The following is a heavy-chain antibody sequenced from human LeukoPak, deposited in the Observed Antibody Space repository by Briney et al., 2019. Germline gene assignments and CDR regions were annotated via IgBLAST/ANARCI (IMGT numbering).Heavy chain of an antibody. D-gene: IGHD6-19*01. J-gene: IGHJ4*02. CDR2: INPSGGST. CDR1: GYTFTSYY. CDR3: ARGARVRIAVAGGFDY. V-gene: IGHV1-46*01. Sequence: ASVKVSCKASGYTFTSYYMHWVRQAPGQGLEWMGIINPSGGSTSYAQKFQGRVTMTRDTSTSTVYMELSSLGSEDTAVYYCARGARVRIAVAGGFDYWGQGTLVTVSS.